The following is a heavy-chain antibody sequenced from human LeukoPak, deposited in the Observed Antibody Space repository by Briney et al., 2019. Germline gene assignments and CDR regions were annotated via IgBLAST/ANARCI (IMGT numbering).Heavy chain of an antibody. J-gene: IGHJ4*02. CDR2: ISGSGGST. V-gene: IGHV3-23*01. CDR1: GFTFGDYA. Sequence: PGRSLRLSCTASGFTFGDYAMSWVRQAPGKGLEWVSAISGSGGSTYYADSVKGRFTISRDNSKNTLYLQMNSLRAEDTAVYYCAKVHRVTGTTFAYWGQGTLVTVSS. D-gene: IGHD1-7*01. CDR3: AKVHRVTGTTFAY.